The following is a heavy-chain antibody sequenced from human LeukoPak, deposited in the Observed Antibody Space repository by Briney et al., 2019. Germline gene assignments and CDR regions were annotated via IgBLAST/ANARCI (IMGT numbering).Heavy chain of an antibody. Sequence: GGSLRLSCAASGFTFSSSEMNWVRQAPGKGLEWISYISDSGATEYADSVKGRFTISRDNVMNSLYLQMNSLSDEDTGIYYCARDFWSDGGVWGQGTTVTVSS. J-gene: IGHJ6*02. CDR3: ARDFWSDGGV. V-gene: IGHV3-48*03. CDR1: GFTFSSSE. CDR2: ISDSGAT. D-gene: IGHD3-3*01.